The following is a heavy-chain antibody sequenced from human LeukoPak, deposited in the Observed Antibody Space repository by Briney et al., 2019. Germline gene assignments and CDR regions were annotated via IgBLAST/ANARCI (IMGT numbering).Heavy chain of an antibody. D-gene: IGHD2-15*01. CDR1: GFTFSSYS. CDR2: ISSSSSYI. Sequence: GGSLRLSCAASGFTFSSYSMNWVRQAPGKGLEWVSSISSSSSYIYYADSVKGRFTISRDNAKNSLYLQMNSLRAEDTAVYYCASLKTRGGYCSGGSCYKRGLYYYYYMDVWGKGTTVTVSS. CDR3: ASLKTRGGYCSGGSCYKRGLYYYYYMDV. V-gene: IGHV3-21*01. J-gene: IGHJ6*03.